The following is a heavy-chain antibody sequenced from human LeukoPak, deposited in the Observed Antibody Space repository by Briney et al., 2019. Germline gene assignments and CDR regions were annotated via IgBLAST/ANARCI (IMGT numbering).Heavy chain of an antibody. CDR2: IRSKANSYAT. D-gene: IGHD6-19*01. CDR1: GFTFSGSA. Sequence: GGSLRLSCAASGFTFSGSAMHWVRQASGKGLEWVGRIRSKANSYATAYAASVKGRFTISRDDSKNTAYLQMNRLKTADTAVYYCYSSGSFDYWGQGALVTVSS. CDR3: YSSGSFDY. J-gene: IGHJ4*02. V-gene: IGHV3-73*01.